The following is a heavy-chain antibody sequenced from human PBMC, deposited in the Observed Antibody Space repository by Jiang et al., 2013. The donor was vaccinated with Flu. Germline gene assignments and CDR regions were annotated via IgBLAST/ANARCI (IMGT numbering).Heavy chain of an antibody. CDR2: IYTTGTGNA. CDR3: ARGSYLWGSYRIEADQ. V-gene: IGHV4-61*02. D-gene: IGHD3-16*02. CDR1: GDSISSGGYS. J-gene: IGHJ4*02. Sequence: QLVESGPGLLKPSQTLSLTCTVSGDSISSGGYSWSWVRQPVGKGLEWIGRIYTTGTGNANYSPSFMSRVTISKDTTKNQISLKLTSVTAADTATYYCARGSYLWGSYRIEADQWGQGILVTVSP.